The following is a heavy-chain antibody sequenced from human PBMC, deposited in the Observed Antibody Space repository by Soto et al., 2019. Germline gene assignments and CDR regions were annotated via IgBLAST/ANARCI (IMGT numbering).Heavy chain of an antibody. D-gene: IGHD6-25*01. Sequence: PSETLSLTCAVYGGSFSGYYWSWIRQPPGKGLEWIGETNHSGSTNYNPSLKSRVTISVDTSKNQFSLKLSSVTAADTAVYYCATARGYYYYYGMDVWGQGTTVTVSS. CDR2: TNHSGST. CDR1: GGSFSGYY. J-gene: IGHJ6*02. CDR3: ATARGYYYYYGMDV. V-gene: IGHV4-34*01.